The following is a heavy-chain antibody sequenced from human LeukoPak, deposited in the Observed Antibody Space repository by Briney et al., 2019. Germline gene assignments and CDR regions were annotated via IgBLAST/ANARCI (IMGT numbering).Heavy chain of an antibody. Sequence: ASVKVSCKASGGIFSSYAISWVRQAPGQGLEWMGGIIPIFGTANYAQKFQGRVTITADKSTSTAYMELSSLRSEDTAVYYCARVDDSSSWDYWGQGTLVTVSS. D-gene: IGHD6-6*01. CDR3: ARVDDSSSWDY. CDR2: IIPIFGTA. J-gene: IGHJ4*02. CDR1: GGIFSSYA. V-gene: IGHV1-69*06.